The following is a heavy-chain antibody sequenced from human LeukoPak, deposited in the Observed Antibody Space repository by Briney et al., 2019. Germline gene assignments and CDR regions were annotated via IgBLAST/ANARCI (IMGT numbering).Heavy chain of an antibody. V-gene: IGHV3-33*06. J-gene: IGHJ3*01. Sequence: PGRSLRLSCAASGFTFSSYGMHWVRQAPGKGLEWVAVIWYDGSNKYYADSVKGRFTISRDNSKNTLYLQMNSLRADETAIYYCAKERSTPAFLDAFDFWGPGTMVTVSP. CDR3: AKERSTPAFLDAFDF. CDR1: GFTFSSYG. CDR2: IWYDGSNK.